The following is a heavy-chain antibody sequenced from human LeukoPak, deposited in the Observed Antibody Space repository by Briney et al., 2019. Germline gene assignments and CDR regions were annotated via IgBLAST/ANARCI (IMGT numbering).Heavy chain of an antibody. CDR3: ARAGVGATAGYYYYYMDV. CDR2: INHSGST. CDR1: GGSFSGYY. D-gene: IGHD1-26*01. V-gene: IGHV4-34*01. Sequence: SETLSLTCAVYGGSFSGYYWSWIRQPPGKGLEWIGEINHSGSTNYNPSLKSRVTISVDTSKNQFSLKLSSVTAADTAVYYCARAGVGATAGYYYYYMDVWGKGTTVTVSS. J-gene: IGHJ6*03.